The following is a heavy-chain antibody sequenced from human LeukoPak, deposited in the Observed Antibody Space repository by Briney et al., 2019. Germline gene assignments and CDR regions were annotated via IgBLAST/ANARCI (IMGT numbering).Heavy chain of an antibody. V-gene: IGHV4-4*07. D-gene: IGHD4-17*01. CDR1: GGSINSYY. CDR3: ARVSTVTTWTFDI. J-gene: IGHJ3*02. Sequence: PSETLSITCTVSGGSINSYYWSWIRQPAGKGLEWIGRIYTSGSTNYNPSLKSRVTMSVDTSKNQFSLKLSSVTAVDTAVYFCARVSTVTTWTFDIWGQGTMVTVSS. CDR2: IYTSGST.